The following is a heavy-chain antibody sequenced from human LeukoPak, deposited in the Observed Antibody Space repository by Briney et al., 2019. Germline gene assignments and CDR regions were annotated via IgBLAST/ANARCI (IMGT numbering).Heavy chain of an antibody. J-gene: IGHJ4*02. CDR3: ARDFQTYDYWSGYYMGNMDY. D-gene: IGHD3-3*01. CDR2: ISNSSSYI. V-gene: IGHV3-21*01. Sequence: SGGSLRLSCAASGFTFSSYIMNWVRQAPGKGLEWVSSISNSSSYIYYADSVKGRFTISRDNAKNSLYLQMNSLRAEDTAVYYCARDFQTYDYWSGYYMGNMDYWGQGTLVTVSS. CDR1: GFTFSSYI.